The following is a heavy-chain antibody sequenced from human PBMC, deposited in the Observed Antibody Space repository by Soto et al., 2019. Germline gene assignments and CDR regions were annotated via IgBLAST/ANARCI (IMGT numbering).Heavy chain of an antibody. J-gene: IGHJ4*02. CDR1: GYTFTSYG. Sequence: QVQLVQSGAEVKKPGASVKVSCKASGYTFTSYGISWVRQAPGQGLEWMGWISAYNGNTNYAQKLQGRVTMTTDTSTSTAYMELRSLRSDDTAVYYCARASYYYGSGSYYNPPFDYWGQGTLVTVSS. V-gene: IGHV1-18*01. CDR3: ARASYYYGSGSYYNPPFDY. D-gene: IGHD3-10*01. CDR2: ISAYNGNT.